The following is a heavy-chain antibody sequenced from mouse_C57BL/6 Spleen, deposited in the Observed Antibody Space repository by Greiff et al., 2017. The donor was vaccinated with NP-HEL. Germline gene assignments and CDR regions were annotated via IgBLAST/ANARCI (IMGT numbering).Heavy chain of an antibody. Sequence: EVMLVESGGDLVKPGGSLKLSCAASGFTFSSYGMSWVRQTPDKRLEWVATISSGGSYTYYPDSVKGRFTISRDNAKNTLYLQMSSLKSEDTAMYYCARGNGHYFDYWGQGTTLTVSS. D-gene: IGHD1-2*01. CDR1: GFTFSSYG. CDR3: ARGNGHYFDY. CDR2: ISSGGSYT. J-gene: IGHJ2*01. V-gene: IGHV5-6*02.